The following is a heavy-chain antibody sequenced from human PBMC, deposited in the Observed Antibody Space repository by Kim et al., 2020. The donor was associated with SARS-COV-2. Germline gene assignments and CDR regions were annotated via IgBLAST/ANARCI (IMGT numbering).Heavy chain of an antibody. CDR3: ARSAPLYCSSTSCLRYYYGMDV. V-gene: IGHV1-2*02. CDR1: GYTFTGYY. CDR2: INPNSGGT. D-gene: IGHD2-2*01. J-gene: IGHJ6*02. Sequence: ASVKVSCKASGYTFTGYYMHWVRQAPGQGLEWMGWINPNSGGTNYAQKFQGRVTMTRDTSISTAYMELSRLRSDDTAVYYCARSAPLYCSSTSCLRYYYGMDVWGQGTTLTVSS.